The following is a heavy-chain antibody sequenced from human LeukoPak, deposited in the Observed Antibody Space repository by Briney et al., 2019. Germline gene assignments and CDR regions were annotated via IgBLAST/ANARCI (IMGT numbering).Heavy chain of an antibody. J-gene: IGHJ4*02. CDR1: GYTFTNYG. D-gene: IGHD2-2*01. Sequence: ASMKVSCKASGYTFTNYGICWVRQAPGQGLEWMGWISAYNGNTNYAQKLRGRVTMTRDTSTSTAYMELRSLRSDDTAVYYCARDEGYCTSTTCYFPDYWGQGTLVTVSS. CDR3: ARDEGYCTSTTCYFPDY. CDR2: ISAYNGNT. V-gene: IGHV1-18*04.